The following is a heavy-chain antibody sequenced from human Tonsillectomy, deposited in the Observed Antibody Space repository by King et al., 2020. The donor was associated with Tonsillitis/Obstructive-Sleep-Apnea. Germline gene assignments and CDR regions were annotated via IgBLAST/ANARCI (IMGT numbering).Heavy chain of an antibody. CDR3: ARQGRGADY. CDR2: VYYSGST. J-gene: IGHJ4*02. D-gene: IGHD3-10*01. CDR1: GGSISSSSYY. Sequence: LQESGPGLVKPSKTLSLTCTVSGGSISSSSYYWGWIRQPPGKGLEWIGSVYYSGSTYYNPSLKSRVTISVDTSKNQFSLKLSSVTAADTALYYCARQGRGADYWGQGTLVTVSS. V-gene: IGHV4-39*01.